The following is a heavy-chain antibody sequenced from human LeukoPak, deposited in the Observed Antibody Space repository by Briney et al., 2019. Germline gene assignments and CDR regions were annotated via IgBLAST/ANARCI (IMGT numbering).Heavy chain of an antibody. CDR2: INHSGST. D-gene: IGHD2-2*01. CDR1: GGSFSGYY. Sequence: SETLSLTCAVYGGSFSGYYWSWIRQPPGKGLEWIGEINHSGSTNYNPSLKSRVTISVDKSKNQFSLKLSSVTAADTAVYYCARGGYCSSTSCRRDDYWGQGTLVTVSS. V-gene: IGHV4-34*01. J-gene: IGHJ4*02. CDR3: ARGGYCSSTSCRRDDY.